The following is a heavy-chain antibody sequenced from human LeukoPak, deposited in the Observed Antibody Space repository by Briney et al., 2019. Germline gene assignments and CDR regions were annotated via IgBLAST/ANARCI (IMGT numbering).Heavy chain of an antibody. V-gene: IGHV3-48*03. CDR3: ARGAYYYDSSGLGY. D-gene: IGHD3-22*01. CDR1: GFTFSSYE. J-gene: IGHJ4*02. CDR2: ISSSGSTI. Sequence: GGSLRLSCAASGFTFSSYEMNWVRQAPGKGLEWVSYISSSGSTIYYADSVKGRFTISRDNAKNLLYLQMNSLRAEDTAVYYCARGAYYYDSSGLGYWGQGTLVTVSS.